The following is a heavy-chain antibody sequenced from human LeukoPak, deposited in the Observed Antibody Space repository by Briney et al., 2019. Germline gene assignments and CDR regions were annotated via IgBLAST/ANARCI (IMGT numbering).Heavy chain of an antibody. CDR2: ISHSGST. D-gene: IGHD3-10*01. CDR1: GGSFSGYY. V-gene: IGHV4-34*01. CDR3: ARRKLWFGGEVDY. Sequence: SETLSLTCAVYGGSFSGYYWSWIRQPPGKGLEWIGEISHSGSTNYNPSLKSRVTISVDTSKNQFSLKLSSVTAADTAVYYCARRKLWFGGEVDYWGQGTLVTVSS. J-gene: IGHJ4*02.